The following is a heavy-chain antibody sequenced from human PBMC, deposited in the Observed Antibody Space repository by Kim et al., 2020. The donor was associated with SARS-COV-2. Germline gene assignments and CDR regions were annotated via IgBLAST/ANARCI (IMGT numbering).Heavy chain of an antibody. Sequence: GGSLRLSCVASGFKFENYDIHWVRRAPGKGLEWVSGISYNSGSIGYAESVKGRFTISRDNAKNSLYLQMNSLRAEDTAFYYCAKDVSAFIAVAGTQAFDIWGQGTMVTVSS. CDR3: AKDVSAFIAVAGTQAFDI. CDR2: ISYNSGSI. CDR1: GFKFENYD. V-gene: IGHV3-9*01. D-gene: IGHD6-19*01. J-gene: IGHJ3*02.